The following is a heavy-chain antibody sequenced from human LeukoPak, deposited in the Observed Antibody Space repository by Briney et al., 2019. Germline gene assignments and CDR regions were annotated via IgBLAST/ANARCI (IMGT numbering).Heavy chain of an antibody. J-gene: IGHJ4*02. CDR3: AGDKGTSYLSSFDY. V-gene: IGHV3-30*04. CDR2: ISYDGSNK. Sequence: GRSLRLSCATSGFTLSSYVMHWVRQAPGKGLEWVAVISYDGSNKYYADSVKGRFTISRDNSKNTLYLQMNSLRAEDTAVYYCAGDKGTSYLSSFDYWGQGTLVTVSS. CDR1: GFTLSSYV. D-gene: IGHD6-6*01.